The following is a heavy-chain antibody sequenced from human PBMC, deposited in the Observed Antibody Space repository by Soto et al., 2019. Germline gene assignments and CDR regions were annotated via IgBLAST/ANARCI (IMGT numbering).Heavy chain of an antibody. CDR3: AREGLTGTIGLYYYYGMDV. Sequence: QVQLQESGPGLVKPSETLSLTCTVSGGSISSYYWSWIRQPPGKGLEWIGYIYYIGSTNYNPSLKCRVTISVDTSKNQFSLKLSSVTAADTAVYYCAREGLTGTIGLYYYYGMDVWGQGTTVTVSS. V-gene: IGHV4-59*01. J-gene: IGHJ6*02. D-gene: IGHD1-7*01. CDR2: IYYIGST. CDR1: GGSISSYY.